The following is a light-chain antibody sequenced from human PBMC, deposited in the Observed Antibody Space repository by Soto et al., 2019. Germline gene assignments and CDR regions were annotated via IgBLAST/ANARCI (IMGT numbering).Light chain of an antibody. CDR1: SSDVGGYNY. Sequence: QSVLTQPRSVSGSPGQSVTISCTGTSSDVGGYNYVSWYQQYPGKAPKPMIYDVTKRPSGVPDRFSGSKSGNTASLTISGLQTEDDADYYCFSTTGSYSKVFGGGTKLTVL. CDR2: DVT. CDR3: FSTTGSYSKV. V-gene: IGLV2-11*01. J-gene: IGLJ3*02.